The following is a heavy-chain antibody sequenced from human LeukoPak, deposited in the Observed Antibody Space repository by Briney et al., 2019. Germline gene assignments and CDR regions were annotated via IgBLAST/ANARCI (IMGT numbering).Heavy chain of an antibody. CDR3: ARNPVWTSTGTN. D-gene: IGHD3/OR15-3a*01. CDR1: GYTFNHYG. Sequence: ASVKVSCKVSGYTFNHYGISWVRQAPGQGLEWMGRISPHNGNTDYAQKFQGRVTMTTDTSSTTAYMELRGLISEDTAVYYCARNPVWTSTGTNWGPGTLVTVSS. J-gene: IGHJ4*02. CDR2: ISPHNGNT. V-gene: IGHV1-18*01.